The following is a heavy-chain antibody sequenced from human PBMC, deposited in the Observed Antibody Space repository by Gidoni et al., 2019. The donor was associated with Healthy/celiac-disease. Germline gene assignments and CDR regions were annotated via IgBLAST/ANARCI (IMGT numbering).Heavy chain of an antibody. CDR3: AKDLVSRSYGRYDP. D-gene: IGHD1-26*01. CDR2: ISGSGADT. CDR1: GLTFTNYA. J-gene: IGHJ5*02. V-gene: IGHV3-23*01. Sequence: EVQLLESGGGLVQPGGSLRLSCAASGLTFTNYAMTWVRQAPGKGLEWVSAISGSGADTYYADSVTGRFTISRDNSKNTLYLQINSLRAEDTAVYYCAKDLVSRSYGRYDPWGQGTLVIVSS.